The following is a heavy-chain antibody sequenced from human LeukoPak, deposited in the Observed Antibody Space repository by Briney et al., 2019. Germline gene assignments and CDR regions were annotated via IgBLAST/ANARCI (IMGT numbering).Heavy chain of an antibody. Sequence: GGSLRLSCAASGFTFSDYYMSWIRQAPGKGLEWVSYISSSGSTIYYADSVKGRFTISRDNAKNSLYLQMNSLRAEDTAVYYCARYLPLLRFLEWLLPNDYWGQGTLVTVSS. J-gene: IGHJ4*02. D-gene: IGHD3-3*01. CDR1: GFTFSDYY. V-gene: IGHV3-11*01. CDR3: ARYLPLLRFLEWLLPNDY. CDR2: ISSSGSTI.